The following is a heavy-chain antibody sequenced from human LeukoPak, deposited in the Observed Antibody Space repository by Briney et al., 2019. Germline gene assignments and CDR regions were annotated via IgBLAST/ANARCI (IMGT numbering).Heavy chain of an antibody. D-gene: IGHD2-8*01. V-gene: IGHV3-23*01. CDR2: ISDTGATT. J-gene: IGHJ4*02. Sequence: PGGPLRLSCAGSGFTFSSYAMSWVRQAPGKGLEWVSAISDTGATTYDADSVKGRFTISRDNSRSTLYLQMNSLRAGDTALYYCAKDTSIGRYCTNGVCSPFDYWGQGTLVTVSS. CDR1: GFTFSSYA. CDR3: AKDTSIGRYCTNGVCSPFDY.